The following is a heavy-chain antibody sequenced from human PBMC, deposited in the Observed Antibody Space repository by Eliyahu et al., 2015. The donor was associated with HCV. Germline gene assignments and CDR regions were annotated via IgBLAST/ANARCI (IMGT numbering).Heavy chain of an antibody. V-gene: IGHV4-31*03. CDR3: ARIITMTPGGGYYFDY. Sequence: QVQLQESGPGLVKPSQTLSLTCTVSGGSISSGGYYWSWIRQHPGKGLEWIGYIYYSGGTYYNPSLKSRVTISVDTSKNQFSLKLSSVTAADTAVYYCARIITMTPGGGYYFDYWGQGTLVTVSS. CDR1: GGSISSGGYY. D-gene: IGHD3-22*01. CDR2: IYYSGGT. J-gene: IGHJ4*02.